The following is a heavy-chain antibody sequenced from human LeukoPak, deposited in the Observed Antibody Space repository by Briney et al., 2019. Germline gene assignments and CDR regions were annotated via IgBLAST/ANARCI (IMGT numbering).Heavy chain of an antibody. D-gene: IGHD6-19*01. CDR3: ARHVLSRVRSSGWYGEFDY. Sequence: SETLSLTCTVSGGSISSSSYYWGWIRQPPGKGLEWIGSIYYSGSTYYNPSLKSRVTISVDTSKNQFSLKLSSVTAADTAVYYCARHVLSRVRSSGWYGEFDYWGQGTLVTVSS. CDR2: IYYSGST. CDR1: GGSISSSSYY. J-gene: IGHJ4*02. V-gene: IGHV4-39*01.